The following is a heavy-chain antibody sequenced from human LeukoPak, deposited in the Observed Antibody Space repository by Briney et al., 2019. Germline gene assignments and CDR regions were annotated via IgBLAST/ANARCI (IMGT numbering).Heavy chain of an antibody. J-gene: IGHJ4*02. D-gene: IGHD1-7*01. CDR1: GFTFSDYH. CDR2: IGINSGTV. Sequence: GGSLRLSCVASGFTFSDYHINWVRQAPGKGLEWISYIGINSGTVYYAASVRGRFTISRDNAKNSLYLQMNSLRAEDTAVYYCARDLNYALDYWGQGTLVTVSS. V-gene: IGHV3-48*01. CDR3: ARDLNYALDY.